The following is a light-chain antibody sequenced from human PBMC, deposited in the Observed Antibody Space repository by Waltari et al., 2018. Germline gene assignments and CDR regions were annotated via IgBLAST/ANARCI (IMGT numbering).Light chain of an antibody. V-gene: IGLV3-21*02. CDR3: QVWDSSSDHLVV. CDR1: NIGSDS. J-gene: IGLJ2*01. Sequence: SYVLTQPPSVSVAPGQTARITCGGTNIGSDSVHWYQQKPGQAPVLVVYDDGDRPSGIPERFSGSNSGNTATLTINRVEAGDEADYYCQVWDSSSDHLVVFGGGTKLTVL. CDR2: DDG.